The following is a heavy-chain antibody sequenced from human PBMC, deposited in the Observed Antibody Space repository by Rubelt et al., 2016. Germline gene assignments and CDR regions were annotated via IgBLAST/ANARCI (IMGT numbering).Heavy chain of an antibody. CDR2: IYYSRST. CDR3: ARAGAEVTTHFDL. V-gene: IGHV4-34*01. CDR1: GGSFSGYY. J-gene: IGHJ4*02. Sequence: QVQLQQWGAGLLKPSETLSLTCAVYGGSFSGYYWSWIRQPPGKGLEWIASIYYSRSTYYNPSLKSRVTISVDTSKTRFSLKLSSVTAADTAVYYCARAGAEVTTHFDLWGQGTRVTVSS. D-gene: IGHD4-17*01.